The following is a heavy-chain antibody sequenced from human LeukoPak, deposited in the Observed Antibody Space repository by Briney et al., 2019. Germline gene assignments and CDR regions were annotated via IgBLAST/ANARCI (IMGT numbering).Heavy chain of an antibody. D-gene: IGHD6-19*01. CDR1: GYIFTGHY. V-gene: IGHV1-18*04. J-gene: IGHJ4*02. CDR3: ARAGSGSGWYFDY. CDR2: ISPYNGDT. Sequence: GASVKVSCTASGYIFTGHYIHWVRQAPGQGLEWMGWISPYNGDTGYVQKLQGRVTMTTDTSTTTAYMELRSLRFDDTAVYYCARAGSGSGWYFDYWGQGTLVTVSS.